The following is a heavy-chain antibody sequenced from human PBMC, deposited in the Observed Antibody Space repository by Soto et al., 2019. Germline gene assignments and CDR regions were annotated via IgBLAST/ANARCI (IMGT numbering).Heavy chain of an antibody. CDR3: ASEPSGLAAAATSASDY. Sequence: GGSLRLSCAASAFTFSSYSMNCVRQSPGKGLEWVSSISSASSDIYYAESVKGRFTISRDNAKNSLYLQMNSLRADDTAVYYCASEPSGLAAAATSASDYSGQGALATVSP. D-gene: IGHD6-13*01. CDR1: AFTFSSYS. J-gene: IGHJ4*02. CDR2: ISSASSDI. V-gene: IGHV3-21*01.